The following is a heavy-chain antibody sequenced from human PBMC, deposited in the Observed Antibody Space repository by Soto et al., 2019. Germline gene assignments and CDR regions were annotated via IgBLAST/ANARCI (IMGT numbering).Heavy chain of an antibody. CDR1: GFTFGDYA. J-gene: IGHJ5*02. D-gene: IGHD3-9*01. Sequence: GGSLRLSCTASGFTFGDYAMSWFRQAPGKGLEWVGFIRSKAYGGTTEYAASVKGRFTISRDDSKSIAYLQMNSLKTEDTAVYYCTRAPDYDILTGYYVSGVDWFDPWGQGTLVTVSS. V-gene: IGHV3-49*03. CDR3: TRAPDYDILTGYYVSGVDWFDP. CDR2: IRSKAYGGTT.